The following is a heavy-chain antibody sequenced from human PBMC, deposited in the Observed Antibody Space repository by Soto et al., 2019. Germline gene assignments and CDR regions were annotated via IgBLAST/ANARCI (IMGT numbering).Heavy chain of an antibody. D-gene: IGHD3-16*02. CDR3: ARARKLYYDYIWGSYRYDY. Sequence: GGSLRLSCAASGFTFSSYWMSWVRQAPGKGLEWVANIKQDGSEKYYVDSVKGRFTISRDNAKNSLYLQMNSLRAEDTAVYYCARARKLYYDYIWGSYRYDYWGQGTLVTVSS. CDR2: IKQDGSEK. CDR1: GFTFSSYW. V-gene: IGHV3-7*01. J-gene: IGHJ4*02.